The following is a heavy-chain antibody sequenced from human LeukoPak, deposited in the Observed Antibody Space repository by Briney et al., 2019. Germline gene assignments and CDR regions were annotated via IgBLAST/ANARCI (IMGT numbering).Heavy chain of an antibody. Sequence: ASVKVSCKASGYTFTSYDINWVRQATGQGLEWMGIINPSGGSTSYAQKFQGRVTMTRDTSTSTVYMELSSLRSEDTAVYYCARGYDYEGWFDPWGQGTLVTVSS. CDR1: GYTFTSYD. J-gene: IGHJ5*02. CDR3: ARGYDYEGWFDP. D-gene: IGHD5-12*01. CDR2: INPSGGST. V-gene: IGHV1-46*01.